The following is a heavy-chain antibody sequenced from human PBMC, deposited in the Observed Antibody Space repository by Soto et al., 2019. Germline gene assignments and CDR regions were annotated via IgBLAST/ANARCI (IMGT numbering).Heavy chain of an antibody. D-gene: IGHD5-12*01. CDR3: ARDNVGAQLASTYNDP. CDR1: GFTVDSYS. V-gene: IGHV3-48*01. CDR2: ISSSSGSI. J-gene: IGHJ5*02. Sequence: GGSLRLSCAAAGFTVDSYSINWVRQAPGKGLEWVSYISSSSGSIFYADSVRGRFTISRDNARNSVFLHLNSLRAEDTAVYYCARDNVGAQLASTYNDPWCQGTPVTVSA.